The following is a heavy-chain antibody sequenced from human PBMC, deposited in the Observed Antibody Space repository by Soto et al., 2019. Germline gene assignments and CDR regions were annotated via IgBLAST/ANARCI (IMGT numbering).Heavy chain of an antibody. D-gene: IGHD2-2*01. Sequence: SVKVSCKASGGTFSSYTISWVRQAPGQGLEWMGRIIPILGIANYAQKFQGRVTITADKSTSTAYMELSSLRSEDTAVYYCVREDMVVVPAPRESGMDVWGQGTRLTVP. CDR2: IIPILGIA. CDR3: VREDMVVVPAPRESGMDV. CDR1: GGTFSSYT. V-gene: IGHV1-69*02. J-gene: IGHJ6*02.